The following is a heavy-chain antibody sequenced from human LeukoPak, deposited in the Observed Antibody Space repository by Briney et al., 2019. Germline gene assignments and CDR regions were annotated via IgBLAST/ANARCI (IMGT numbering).Heavy chain of an antibody. CDR1: GFTFSSYG. CDR3: ARDRGSYYFDY. J-gene: IGHJ4*02. V-gene: IGHV3-33*01. D-gene: IGHD3-10*01. Sequence: GGSLRLSCAASGFTFSSYGMHWVRQAPGKGLEWVAVIWYDGSNKYYADSVKGRFTISRDNSKNTLYLQMNSLRAEDTAVYYCARDRGSYYFDYWGQGTLVTVSS. CDR2: IWYDGSNK.